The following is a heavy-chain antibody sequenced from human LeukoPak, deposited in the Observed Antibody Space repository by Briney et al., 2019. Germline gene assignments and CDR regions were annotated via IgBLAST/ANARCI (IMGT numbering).Heavy chain of an antibody. V-gene: IGHV4-39*07. J-gene: IGHJ6*02. CDR1: GGSINSSSYY. Sequence: SETLSLTCTVSGGSINSSSYYWGWVRQPPGKGLEWIGSMYYRGSTYYNPSLKSRVTISVDTSRNQFSLKLSSVTAADTAVYYCARDAGHQLSRRNYYAMDVWGQGTTVTVSS. D-gene: IGHD1-1*01. CDR2: MYYRGST. CDR3: ARDAGHQLSRRNYYAMDV.